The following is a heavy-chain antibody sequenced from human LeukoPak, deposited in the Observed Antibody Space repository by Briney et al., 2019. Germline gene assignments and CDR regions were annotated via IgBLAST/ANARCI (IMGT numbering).Heavy chain of an antibody. CDR3: ASVTTHGVSHYEYKY. J-gene: IGHJ4*02. Sequence: GGSLRLSCAASGFTFSSCVMHWVRQAPGKGLEYVSGISGNGGSTYYANSAKGRFTISRDNSKNTLYLQMGSLRAEDMAVYYCASVTTHGVSHYEYKYWGQGTLVTVSS. CDR1: GFTFSSCV. CDR2: ISGNGGST. D-gene: IGHD4-11*01. V-gene: IGHV3-64*01.